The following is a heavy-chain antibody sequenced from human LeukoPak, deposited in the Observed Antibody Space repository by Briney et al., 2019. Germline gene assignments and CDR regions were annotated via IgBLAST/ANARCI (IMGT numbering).Heavy chain of an antibody. CDR2: ISGSGGST. CDR1: GFTFSSYG. CDR3: AKGSIAVAGTSDFDY. V-gene: IGHV3-23*01. D-gene: IGHD6-19*01. Sequence: GGSLRLSCAASGFTFSSYGMSWVRQAPGKGLEWVSAISGSGGSTYYADSVKGRFTISRDNSKNTLYLQMNSLRAEDTAVYYCAKGSIAVAGTSDFDYWGQGTLVTVSS. J-gene: IGHJ4*02.